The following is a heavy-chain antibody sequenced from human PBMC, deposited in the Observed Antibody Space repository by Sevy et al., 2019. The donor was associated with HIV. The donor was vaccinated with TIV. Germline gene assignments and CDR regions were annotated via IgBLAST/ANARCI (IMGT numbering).Heavy chain of an antibody. CDR3: TMRDQSVAGAGPLMHYYGMDV. CDR2: IIPIVGRV. D-gene: IGHD6-19*01. Sequence: ASVKVSCRASGGTFSSYVISWVRQAPGQGLEWMGRIIPIVGRVNHAQKFQDRVTMTADKSTSTVYMELWSLKPDNTAVCFGTMRDQSVAGAGPLMHYYGMDVWGQGTTVTVSS. J-gene: IGHJ6*02. V-gene: IGHV1-69*10. CDR1: GGTFSSYV.